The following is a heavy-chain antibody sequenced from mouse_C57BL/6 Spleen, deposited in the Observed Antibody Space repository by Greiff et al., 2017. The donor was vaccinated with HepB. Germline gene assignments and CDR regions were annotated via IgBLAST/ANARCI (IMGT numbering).Heavy chain of an antibody. V-gene: IGHV14-2*01. J-gene: IGHJ2*01. D-gene: IGHD2-3*01. CDR1: GFNIKDYD. CDR3: AVDGYWDY. Sequence: VQLKESGAELVKPGASVKLSCTASGFNIKDYDMHWVKQRTEQGLEWIGRIDPEDGETKYAPSFQGKATITADTSSNTDYLQRSSLTSEDTAVYYGAVDGYWDYWGQGTTLTVSS. CDR2: IDPEDGET.